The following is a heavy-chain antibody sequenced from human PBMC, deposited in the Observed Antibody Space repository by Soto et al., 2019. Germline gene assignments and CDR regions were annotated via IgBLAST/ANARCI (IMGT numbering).Heavy chain of an antibody. D-gene: IGHD3-10*01. CDR1: GGAISGSNYY. J-gene: IGHJ5*02. CDR3: ARSLWVGELLNDFDP. CDR2: IFSNGVP. Sequence: QVQLQESGPGLVTPSQTLSLTCSVSGGAISGSNYYLNWIRQHPGRGLEWIGYIFSNGVPYYNPCLASPVTISVDTAKDQFSLRLSSVTAADTAVYYCARSLWVGELLNDFDPGGQGTLVTVSS. V-gene: IGHV4-31*01.